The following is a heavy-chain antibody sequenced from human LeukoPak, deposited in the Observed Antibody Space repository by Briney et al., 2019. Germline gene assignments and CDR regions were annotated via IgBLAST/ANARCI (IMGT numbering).Heavy chain of an antibody. D-gene: IGHD2-2*01. CDR2: INHSGST. CDR1: GGSFSGYY. Sequence: SETLSLTCAVYGGSFSGYYWSWIRQPPGKGLEWIGVINHSGSTNYNPSLKSRVTISVDTSKNQFSLKLSSVTAADTAVYYCARGRPGGYCSSTSCPPRVYYYYYYMDVWGKGTTVTVSS. J-gene: IGHJ6*03. CDR3: ARGRPGGYCSSTSCPPRVYYYYYYMDV. V-gene: IGHV4-34*01.